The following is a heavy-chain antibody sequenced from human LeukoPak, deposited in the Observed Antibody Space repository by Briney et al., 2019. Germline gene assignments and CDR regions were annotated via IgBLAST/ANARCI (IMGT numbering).Heavy chain of an antibody. CDR2: ISYDGSNK. Sequence: GGSLRLSCAASGFTFSNYAMHWVRQAPGKGLEWVAIISYDGSNKYYADSVEGRFTISRDNSKNTLYLQMNSLRAEDTAVYYCASQPHCGGDCPVVTRYYFDYWGQGTLVTVSS. CDR3: ASQPHCGGDCPVVTRYYFDY. V-gene: IGHV3-30-3*01. J-gene: IGHJ4*02. CDR1: GFTFSNYA. D-gene: IGHD2-21*02.